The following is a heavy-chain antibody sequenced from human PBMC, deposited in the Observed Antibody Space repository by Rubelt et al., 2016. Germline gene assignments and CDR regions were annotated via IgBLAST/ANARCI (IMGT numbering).Heavy chain of an antibody. CDR2: VYYTGTT. Sequence: QVHLQQWGAGLLKPSETLSLTCAVYSGSFSGFYWSWIRQPPGKGLEWIGTVYYTGTTSYNPSLKSRVTMSIDTSRNQCSRNLNSVTAADTAVYYCSVLPDFDYWGQGTLVTVSS. CDR3: SVLPDFDY. V-gene: IGHV4-34*01. CDR1: SGSFSGFY. J-gene: IGHJ4*02. D-gene: IGHD4/OR15-4a*01.